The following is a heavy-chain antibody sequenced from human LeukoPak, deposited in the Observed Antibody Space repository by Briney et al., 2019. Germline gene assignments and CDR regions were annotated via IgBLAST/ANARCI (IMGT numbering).Heavy chain of an antibody. CDR2: INPNSGGT. Sequence: ASVKVSFKASGYTFTGYYMHWVRQAPGQGLEWMGWINPNSGGTNYAQKFQGRVTMTRDTSISTAYMELSRLTFDDTAVYYCGRKSAARKTSEFDYWGQGTLVTVSS. CDR1: GYTFTGYY. J-gene: IGHJ4*02. V-gene: IGHV1-2*02. CDR3: GRKSAARKTSEFDY. D-gene: IGHD6-6*01.